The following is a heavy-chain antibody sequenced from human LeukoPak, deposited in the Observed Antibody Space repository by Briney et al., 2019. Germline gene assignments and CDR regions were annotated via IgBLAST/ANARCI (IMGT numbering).Heavy chain of an antibody. V-gene: IGHV3-33*01. CDR3: ARSDSVDY. J-gene: IGHJ4*02. D-gene: IGHD3-22*01. Sequence: PGGSLRLSCAASGFTFSNYDMHWVRQAPGKGLEWGAVIWYDGSKKYYADSVKGRFTISRDNSKNTLYLQMNSLRAEDTAVYLCARSDSVDYWGQGTLVTVSS. CDR1: GFTFSNYD. CDR2: IWYDGSKK.